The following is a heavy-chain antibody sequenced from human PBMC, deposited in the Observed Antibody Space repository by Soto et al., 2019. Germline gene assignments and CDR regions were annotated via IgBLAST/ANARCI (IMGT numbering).Heavy chain of an antibody. Sequence: QVQLQQWGAGLLKPSETLSLTCAVYGGSFSGYYWSWIRQPPGKGLEWSGEINHSGSTNYNQSLKSRVTISVDTFKNQVSLKLSSVTAADTAVYYCARTRTLLEARYYFDNWGQGTLVTVCS. V-gene: IGHV4-34*01. J-gene: IGHJ4*02. CDR2: INHSGST. CDR3: ARTRTLLEARYYFDN. CDR1: GGSFSGYY. D-gene: IGHD2-2*01.